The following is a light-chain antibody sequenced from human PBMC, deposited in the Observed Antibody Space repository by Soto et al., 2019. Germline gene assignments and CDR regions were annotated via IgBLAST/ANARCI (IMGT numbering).Light chain of an antibody. V-gene: IGKV3D-15*01. Sequence: ESVLTQSPAALSLSRGERAALPCRASQSVCTNLSWYQQKPGLAPRLLMYGASSRATGIPDRFSGTGSGTDFTLTISSLQSEDFAVYYCQQYNNWPLTFGQGTRLEIK. CDR3: QQYNNWPLT. J-gene: IGKJ5*01. CDR2: GAS. CDR1: QSVCTN.